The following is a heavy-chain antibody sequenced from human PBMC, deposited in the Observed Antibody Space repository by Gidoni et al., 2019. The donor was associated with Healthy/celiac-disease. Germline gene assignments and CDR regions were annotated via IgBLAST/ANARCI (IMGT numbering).Heavy chain of an antibody. D-gene: IGHD3-22*01. CDR2: IWYDGSNK. Sequence: QVQLVESGGGVVQPGRSLRLSCAASGFTFSSYGMHWVRQAPGKGLEGVAVIWYDGSNKYYADSVKGRFTISRDNSKNTLYLQMNSLRAEDTAVYYCARNYYDSSGYYPLFDYWGQGTLVTVSS. CDR1: GFTFSSYG. V-gene: IGHV3-33*01. CDR3: ARNYYDSSGYYPLFDY. J-gene: IGHJ4*02.